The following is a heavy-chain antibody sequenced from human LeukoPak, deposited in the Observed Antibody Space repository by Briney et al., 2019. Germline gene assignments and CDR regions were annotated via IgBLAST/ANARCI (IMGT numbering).Heavy chain of an antibody. Sequence: GGSLRLSCAASGLTVSSNYMSWVRQAPGKGLEWVSVIYSGGSTYYADSVKGRFTISRDNSKNTLYLQMNSLRAEDTAVYYCARELYGDYNAFDIWGQGTMVTVSS. V-gene: IGHV3-53*01. J-gene: IGHJ3*02. D-gene: IGHD4-17*01. CDR2: IYSGGST. CDR3: ARELYGDYNAFDI. CDR1: GLTVSSNY.